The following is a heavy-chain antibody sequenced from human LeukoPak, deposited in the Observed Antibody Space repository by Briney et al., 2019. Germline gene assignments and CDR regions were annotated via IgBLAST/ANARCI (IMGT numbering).Heavy chain of an antibody. J-gene: IGHJ4*02. D-gene: IGHD6-13*01. CDR1: GGSISSYY. CDR3: ARAVIAAAGYYFDY. Sequence: SETLSFTCTVSGGSISSYYWSWIRQPPGKGLEWIGYIYYSGSTNYNPSLKSRVTISVDTSKNQFSLKLSSVTAADTAVYYCARAVIAAAGYYFDYWGQGTLVTVSS. V-gene: IGHV4-59*08. CDR2: IYYSGST.